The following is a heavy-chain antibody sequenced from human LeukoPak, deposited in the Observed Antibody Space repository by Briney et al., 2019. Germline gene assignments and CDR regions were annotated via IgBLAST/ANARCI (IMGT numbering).Heavy chain of an antibody. CDR3: ASVGITMIEDL. CDR2: ISYDGSNK. J-gene: IGHJ2*01. Sequence: GGSLRLSCAASGFTFSSYAMHWVRQAPGKGLEWVAVISYDGSNKYYADSVKGRFTISRDNSKNTLYLQMNSLRAEDTAVYYCASVGITMIEDLWGRGTLVTVSS. V-gene: IGHV3-30-3*01. D-gene: IGHD3-22*01. CDR1: GFTFSSYA.